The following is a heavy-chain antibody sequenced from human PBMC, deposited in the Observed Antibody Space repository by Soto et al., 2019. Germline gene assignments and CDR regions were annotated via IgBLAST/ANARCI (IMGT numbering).Heavy chain of an antibody. J-gene: IGHJ6*02. CDR2: IWYDGSNK. D-gene: IGHD3-10*01. V-gene: IGHV3-33*01. CDR1: GFTFSSYG. Sequence: QVQLVESGGGVVQPGRSLRLSCAASGFTFSSYGMHWVRQAPGKGLEWVAVIWYDGSNKYYADSVKGRFTISRDNSKNPLYLQMNSLRAEDTAVYFCARDRVGLLWFGESYGMDVWGQGTTVTVSS. CDR3: ARDRVGLLWFGESYGMDV.